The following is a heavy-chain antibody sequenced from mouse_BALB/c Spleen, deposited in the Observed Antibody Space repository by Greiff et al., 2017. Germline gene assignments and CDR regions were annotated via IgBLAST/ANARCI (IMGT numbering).Heavy chain of an antibody. CDR3: ARSEGYGDDGNWFAY. V-gene: IGHV1-9*01. D-gene: IGHD2-2*01. CDR1: GYTFSSYW. CDR2: ILPGSGST. Sequence: VQLQQSGAELMKPGASVKISCKATGYTFSSYWIEWVKQRPGHGLEWIGEILPGSGSTNYNEKFKGKATFTADTSSNTAYMQLSSLTSEDSAVYYCARSEGYGDDGNWFAYWGQGTLVTVSA. J-gene: IGHJ3*01.